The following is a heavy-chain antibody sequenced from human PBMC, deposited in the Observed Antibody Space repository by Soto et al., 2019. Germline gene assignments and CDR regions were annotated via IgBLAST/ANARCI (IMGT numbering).Heavy chain of an antibody. D-gene: IGHD3-16*01. V-gene: IGHV4-59*01. CDR1: GGSISNFY. CDR2: VYYSGST. CDR3: TIEQTYTAVTQ. J-gene: IGHJ4*02. Sequence: SETLSLTCTVSGGSISNFYWSWIRQPPGKGLEWIGCVYYSGSTNYNPSLKSRVTISIDTSKHQFSLKLTSVTAADTAVYYCTIEQTYTAVTQWGPGTLVTVSS.